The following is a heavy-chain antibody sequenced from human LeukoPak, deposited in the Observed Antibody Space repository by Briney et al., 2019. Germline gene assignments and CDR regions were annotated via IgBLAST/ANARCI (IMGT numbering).Heavy chain of an antibody. CDR1: GFTFSSYS. V-gene: IGHV3-7*01. CDR2: IKQDGSEK. Sequence: GGSLRLSCAASGFTFSSYSMNWVRQAPGKGLEWVANIKQDGSEKYYVDSVKGRFTISRDNAKNSLYLQMNSLRAEDTAVYYCARDLSSYYDSSGYAHEYWGQGTLVTVSS. CDR3: ARDLSSYYDSSGYAHEY. D-gene: IGHD3-22*01. J-gene: IGHJ4*02.